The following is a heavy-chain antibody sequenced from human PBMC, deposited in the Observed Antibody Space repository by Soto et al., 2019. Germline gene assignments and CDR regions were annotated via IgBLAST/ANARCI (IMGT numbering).Heavy chain of an antibody. Sequence: GGSLRLSCEASGFTFSDYAMHWVRQAPGKGLEWVSSVSVSGRQTFYADSVKGRFAISRDNSKDTLYLQLNSLSAEDTAIYYCAKEMTAMGFYGLDVWGRGTTVTVSS. J-gene: IGHJ6*02. V-gene: IGHV3-23*01. CDR2: VSVSGRQT. D-gene: IGHD2-8*01. CDR3: AKEMTAMGFYGLDV. CDR1: GFTFSDYA.